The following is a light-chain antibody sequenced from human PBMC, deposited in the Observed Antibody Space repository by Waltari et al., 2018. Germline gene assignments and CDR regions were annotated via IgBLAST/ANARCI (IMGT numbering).Light chain of an antibody. V-gene: IGLV1-40*01. Sequence: CYQQLPGTTTKLLIYDSSNRPSGVSDRFSGSKSGTSASLAITGLQAEDEADYYCRSYKSSISRVFGTGTTVIVL. CDR2: DSS. J-gene: IGLJ1*01. CDR3: RSYKSSISRV.